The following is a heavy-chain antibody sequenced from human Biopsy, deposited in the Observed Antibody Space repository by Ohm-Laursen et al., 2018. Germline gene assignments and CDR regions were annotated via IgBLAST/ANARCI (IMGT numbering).Heavy chain of an antibody. D-gene: IGHD3-22*01. Sequence: SETLSLTCTVSGDSIARYYWTWIRQPPGKGLEWIGYIYYSGSINYNPSLKSRVTISLDTSKNQFSLKLSSVTAADTAIYYCAKDRGYYSDRTVPGYFDLWGRGTLVTVSS. J-gene: IGHJ2*01. V-gene: IGHV4-59*12. CDR1: GDSIARYY. CDR3: AKDRGYYSDRTVPGYFDL. CDR2: IYYSGSI.